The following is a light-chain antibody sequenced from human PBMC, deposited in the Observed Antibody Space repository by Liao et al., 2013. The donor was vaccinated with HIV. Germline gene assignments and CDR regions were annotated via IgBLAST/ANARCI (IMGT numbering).Light chain of an antibody. Sequence: SYELTQPPSVSVSPGQTATITCSGETLGDKYACWYQQRPGQSPALVIYEDSQRPSGIPERFSGSTSGSTATLTISETQPMDEADYYCQSWDSGTVVFGGGTKLTVL. CDR3: QSWDSGTVV. CDR2: EDS. V-gene: IGLV3-1*01. CDR1: TLGDKY. J-gene: IGLJ2*01.